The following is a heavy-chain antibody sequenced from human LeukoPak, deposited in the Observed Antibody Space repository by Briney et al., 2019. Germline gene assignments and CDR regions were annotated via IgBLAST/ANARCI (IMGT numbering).Heavy chain of an antibody. CDR1: GGSFSGYY. CDR3: ARPCGGDCFHNWFDP. CDR2: INHSGST. V-gene: IGHV4-34*01. Sequence: SETLSLTCAVYGGSFSGYYWSWIRQPPGKGLEWIGEINHSGSTNYNPSLNSRVTISVDTSKNQFSLKLSSVTAADTAVYYCARPCGGDCFHNWFDPWGQGTLVTVSS. D-gene: IGHD2-21*02. J-gene: IGHJ5*02.